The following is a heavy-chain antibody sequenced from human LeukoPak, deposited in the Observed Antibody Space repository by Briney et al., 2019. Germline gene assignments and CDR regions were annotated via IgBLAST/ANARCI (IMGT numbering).Heavy chain of an antibody. J-gene: IGHJ5*02. CDR3: ARDGGVYTRNNWFDP. D-gene: IGHD2-2*02. CDR1: GGSISSGSYY. Sequence: SETLSLTCTVSGGSISSGSYYWGWIRQPAGKGLEWIGRIYTSGSTNYNPSLKSRFTISVDTSKNQFSLKLSSVTAADTAVYYCARDGGVYTRNNWFDPWGQGTLVTVSS. V-gene: IGHV4-61*02. CDR2: IYTSGST.